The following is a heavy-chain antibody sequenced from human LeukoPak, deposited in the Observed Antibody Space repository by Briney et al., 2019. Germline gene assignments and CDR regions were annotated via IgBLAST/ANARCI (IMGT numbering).Heavy chain of an antibody. J-gene: IGHJ5*02. V-gene: IGHV1-8*01. CDR3: ARGAFLLQYRRNFDP. CDR1: GYTFSSYD. D-gene: IGHD3-9*01. Sequence: VSVKVSCKASGYTFSSYDINWVRQATGQGLEWMGWMNPNNGNTGYAQKFQGRVTMTRNTSISTAYMELRSLRSEDTAVYYCARGAFLLQYRRNFDPWGQGTLVTVSS. CDR2: MNPNNGNT.